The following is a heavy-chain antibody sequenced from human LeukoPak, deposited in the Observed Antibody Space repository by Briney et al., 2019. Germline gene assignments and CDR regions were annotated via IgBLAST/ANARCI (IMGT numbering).Heavy chain of an antibody. CDR3: ARDLNSGWYNFDY. V-gene: IGHV1-2*02. J-gene: IGHJ4*02. D-gene: IGHD6-19*01. Sequence: APVKVSCKASGYTFTGYYMHWVRQAPGQGLEWMGWINPNSGGTNYAQKFQGRVTMTRDTSISTAYMELSGLRSDDTAVYYCARDLNSGWYNFDYWGQGTLVTVSS. CDR1: GYTFTGYY. CDR2: INPNSGGT.